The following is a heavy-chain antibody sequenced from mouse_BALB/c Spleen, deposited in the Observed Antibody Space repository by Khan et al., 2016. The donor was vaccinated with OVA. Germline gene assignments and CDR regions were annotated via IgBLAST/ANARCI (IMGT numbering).Heavy chain of an antibody. CDR2: ISPGSGDT. V-gene: IGHV1-77*01. J-gene: IGHJ3*01. D-gene: IGHD1-2*01. Sequence: QVQLQQSGAELARPGASVKLSCKASGYTFTDYYINWVKLRTGQGLEWIGEISPGSGDTYYNERFKGKATLTADKSYRTAYMQLSSLTSEASAVYFCARRNYFGYPFAYWGQGTLVTVSA. CDR3: ARRNYFGYPFAY. CDR1: GYTFTDYY.